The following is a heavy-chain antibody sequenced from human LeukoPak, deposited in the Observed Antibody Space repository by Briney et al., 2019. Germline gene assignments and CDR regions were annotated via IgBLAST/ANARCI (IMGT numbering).Heavy chain of an antibody. J-gene: IGHJ4*02. Sequence: RPGGSLRLSCAASGFTFTTYAMTWVRQAPGKGPEGVSTISGSGGRTYYADSLKGRFTISRDNSKNTLYLQMNSLRAEDTAVYYCAIGPPYGGYSDWGQGTLVTVSS. CDR2: ISGSGGRT. D-gene: IGHD5-12*01. CDR3: AIGPPYGGYSD. V-gene: IGHV3-23*01. CDR1: GFTFTTYA.